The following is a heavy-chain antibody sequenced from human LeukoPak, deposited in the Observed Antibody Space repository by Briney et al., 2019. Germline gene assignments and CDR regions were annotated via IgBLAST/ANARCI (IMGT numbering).Heavy chain of an antibody. CDR1: XFTFSNAW. CDR2: IKSKTDGGTT. Sequence: CAASXFTFSNAWMSWVRQAPGKGLEWVGRIKSKTDGGTTDYAAPGKGRFNISRDDSKNKMYMQMNSMKTGDKTVKXXTXXXXXYXXWXGXXDXXYXXXXVWGKGXTXTVSS. D-gene: IGHD3-3*01. CDR3: TXXXXXYXXWXGXXDXXYXXXXV. J-gene: IGHJ6*03. V-gene: IGHV3-15*01.